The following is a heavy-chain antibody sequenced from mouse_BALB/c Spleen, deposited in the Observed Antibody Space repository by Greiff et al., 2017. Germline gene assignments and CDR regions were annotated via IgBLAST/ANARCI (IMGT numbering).Heavy chain of an antibody. Sequence: DVHLVESGGGLVKPGGSLKLSCAASGFTFSSYAMSWVRQTPEKRLEWVASISSGGSTYYPDSVKGRFTISRDNARNILYLQMSSLRSEDTAMYYCARGRSTPWYFDGWGAGTTVTVSS. V-gene: IGHV5-6-5*01. CDR3: ARGRSTPWYFDG. D-gene: IGHD5-1*01. CDR1: GFTFSSYA. J-gene: IGHJ1*01. CDR2: ISSGGST.